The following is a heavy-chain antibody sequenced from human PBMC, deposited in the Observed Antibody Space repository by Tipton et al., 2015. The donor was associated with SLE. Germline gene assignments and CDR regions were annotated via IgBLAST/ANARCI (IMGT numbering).Heavy chain of an antibody. CDR1: GGSFSDYY. J-gene: IGHJ4*02. CDR2: IYYSGST. Sequence: TLSLTCAVYGGSFSDYYWTWIRQPPGKGLEWIGYIYYSGSTNYNPSLKSRVTISVDTSKNQFSLKLSSVTAADTAVYYCARSRGSSWYPSYWGQGTLVTVSS. D-gene: IGHD6-13*01. V-gene: IGHV4-59*01. CDR3: ARSRGSSWYPSY.